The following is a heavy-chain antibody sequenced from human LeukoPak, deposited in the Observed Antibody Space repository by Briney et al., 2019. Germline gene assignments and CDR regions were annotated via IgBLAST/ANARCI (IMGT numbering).Heavy chain of an antibody. V-gene: IGHV1-2*02. D-gene: IGHD3-10*01. J-gene: IGHJ4*02. CDR2: INPNSGGT. CDR1: GYTFTGYY. Sequence: ASVKVSCKASGYTFTGYYMHWVRQAPGQGLEWMGWINPNSGGTNYAQKFQGRVTMTRDTSISTAYMDLSRLRSDDTAVYYCARVYSIWFGESPYFDYWGQGTLVTVSS. CDR3: ARVYSIWFGESPYFDY.